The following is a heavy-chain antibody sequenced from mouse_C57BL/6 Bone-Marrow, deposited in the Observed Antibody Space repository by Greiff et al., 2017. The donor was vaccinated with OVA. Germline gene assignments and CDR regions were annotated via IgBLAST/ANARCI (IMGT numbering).Heavy chain of an antibody. CDR1: GYTFTSYW. CDR3: AIRRQLRLRGYFDY. V-gene: IGHV1-74*01. D-gene: IGHD3-2*02. CDR2: IHPSDSDT. J-gene: IGHJ2*01. Sequence: QVQLQQPGAELVKPGASVKVSCKASGYTFTSYWMHWVKQRPGQGLEWIGRIHPSDSDTNYNQKFKGKATLTVDKSSSTAYMQLSSLTSEDSAVHYCAIRRQLRLRGYFDYWGQGTTLTVSS.